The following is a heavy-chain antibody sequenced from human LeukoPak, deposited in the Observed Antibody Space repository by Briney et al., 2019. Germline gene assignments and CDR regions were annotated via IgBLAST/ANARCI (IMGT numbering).Heavy chain of an antibody. J-gene: IGHJ4*02. D-gene: IGHD6-13*01. V-gene: IGHV4-39*07. Sequence: SETLSLTCTVSGGSISSSSYYWGWIRQPPGKGLEWIGSIYYSGSTYYNPSLKSRVIISVDTSKNQFSLKLSSVTAADTAVYYCARTWAQQQLVRYWGQGTLVTVSS. CDR3: ARTWAQQQLVRY. CDR2: IYYSGST. CDR1: GGSISSSSYY.